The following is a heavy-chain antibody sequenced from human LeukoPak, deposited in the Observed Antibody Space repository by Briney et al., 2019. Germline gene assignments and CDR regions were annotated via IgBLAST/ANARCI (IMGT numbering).Heavy chain of an antibody. Sequence: SETLSLTCTVSGGSISSSSYYWGWIRQPPGKGLEWIGSIYYSGSTYYNPSLKSRVTISVDTSKNQFSLKLSSVTAADTAVYYCARLRLDSRCDYWGQGTLVTVSS. D-gene: IGHD2-21*01. CDR2: IYYSGST. V-gene: IGHV4-39*07. J-gene: IGHJ4*02. CDR3: ARLRLDSRCDY. CDR1: GGSISSSSYY.